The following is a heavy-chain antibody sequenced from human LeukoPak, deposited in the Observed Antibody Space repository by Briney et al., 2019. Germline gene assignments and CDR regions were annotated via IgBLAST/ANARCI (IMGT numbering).Heavy chain of an antibody. J-gene: IGHJ4*02. CDR2: IYYSGST. D-gene: IGHD6-13*01. CDR3: ARGGIAALFDY. Sequence: SETLSLTCTVSGGSISSYYWSWIRQPPGKGLEWIGYIYYSGSTNYNPSLKSRVTISVDTSKNQFSLKLSSVTAADTAVYYCARGGIAALFDYWGQGTLVTVSS. CDR1: GGSISSYY. V-gene: IGHV4-59*01.